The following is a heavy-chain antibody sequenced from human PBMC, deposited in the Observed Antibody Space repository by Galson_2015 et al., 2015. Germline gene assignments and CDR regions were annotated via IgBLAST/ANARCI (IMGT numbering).Heavy chain of an antibody. Sequence: SLRLSCAASGFTFSSYAMSWVRQAPGKGLEWVSGISGSGGSTYYADSVKGRFIISRDNSKNTLYLQMNSLRAEDTAVYYCAKDGRKNYNGAFDYWGQGTLVTVSS. CDR2: ISGSGGST. CDR3: AKDGRKNYNGAFDY. V-gene: IGHV3-23*01. D-gene: IGHD3-10*01. J-gene: IGHJ4*02. CDR1: GFTFSSYA.